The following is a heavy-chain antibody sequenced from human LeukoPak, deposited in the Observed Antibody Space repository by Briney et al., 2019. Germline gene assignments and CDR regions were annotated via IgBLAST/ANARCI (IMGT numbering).Heavy chain of an antibody. CDR1: GGSISSYY. J-gene: IGHJ3*02. CDR3: ARDPYYDILTGTVGSAFDI. D-gene: IGHD3-9*01. V-gene: IGHV4-59*01. CDR2: IYYSGST. Sequence: SETLSLTCTVSGGSISSYYWSWIRQPPGKGLEWTGYIYYSGSTNYNPSLKSRVTISVDTSKNQFSLKLSSVTAADTAVYYCARDPYYDILTGTVGSAFDIWGQGTMVTVSS.